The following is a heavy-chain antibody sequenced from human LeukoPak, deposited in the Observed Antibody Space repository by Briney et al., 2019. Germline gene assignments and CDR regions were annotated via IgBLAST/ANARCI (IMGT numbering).Heavy chain of an antibody. CDR3: ARLGPYYYGSGIDY. CDR1: GYTFTGYY. V-gene: IGHV1-2*02. J-gene: IGHJ4*02. Sequence: ASVKVSCKASGYTFTGYYMHWVRQAPGQGLEWMGWINPNSGGTNYAQKFQGGVTMTRDTSISTTYMELSRLRSDDTAVYYCARLGPYYYGSGIDYWGQGTLVTVSS. CDR2: INPNSGGT. D-gene: IGHD3-10*01.